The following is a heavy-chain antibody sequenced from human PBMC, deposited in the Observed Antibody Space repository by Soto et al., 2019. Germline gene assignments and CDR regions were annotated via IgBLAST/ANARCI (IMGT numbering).Heavy chain of an antibody. D-gene: IGHD1-1*01. J-gene: IGHJ5*02. CDR3: ARHIQLGFGLSGFDP. V-gene: IGHV4-39*01. CDR2: IFYSGIS. CDR1: GGSIRSSSYS. Sequence: SETLSLTCTVSGGSIRSSSYSWGWIRQPPGKGPEWIGSIFYSGISYFNPSLKSRVTISVGTSMNHFSLKLSSVTAADMAVYYCARHIQLGFGLSGFDPWGQGTLVTVSS.